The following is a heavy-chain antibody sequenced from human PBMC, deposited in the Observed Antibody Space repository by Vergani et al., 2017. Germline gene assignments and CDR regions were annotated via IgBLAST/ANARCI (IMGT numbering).Heavy chain of an antibody. Sequence: VQLVESGGGLVRPGGSLRLSCAASGFTSSNYWMTWVRQAPGKGLEWVAFIRYDGSCKYYADSVKGRCTISRDNPKSTLYLQMNSLRAEDTAVYYCAQVQGECPNNECYSSAPSTPYAFYCAMDVWGQGTTVTVSS. CDR2: IRYDGSCK. D-gene: IGHD2-15*01. J-gene: IGHJ6*02. V-gene: IGHV3-30*02. CDR3: AQVQGECPNNECYSSAPSTPYAFYCAMDV. CDR1: GFTSSNYW.